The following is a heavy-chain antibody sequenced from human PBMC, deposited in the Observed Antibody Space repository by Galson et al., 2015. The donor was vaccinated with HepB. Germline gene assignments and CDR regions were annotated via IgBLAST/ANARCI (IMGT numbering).Heavy chain of an antibody. CDR3: AKDFLVAKQWLVRSYFDY. Sequence: SLRLSCAASGFTFSSYGMHWVRQAPGKGLEWVAVISYDGSNKYYADSVKGRFTISRDNSKNTLYLQMNSLRAEDTAVYYCAKDFLVAKQWLVRSYFDYWGQGTLVTVSP. V-gene: IGHV3-30*18. CDR1: GFTFSSYG. CDR2: ISYDGSNK. J-gene: IGHJ4*02. D-gene: IGHD6-19*01.